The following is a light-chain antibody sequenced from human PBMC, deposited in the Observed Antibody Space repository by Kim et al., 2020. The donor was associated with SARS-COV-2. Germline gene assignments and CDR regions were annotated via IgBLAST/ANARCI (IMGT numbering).Light chain of an antibody. V-gene: IGLV4-69*02. CDR2: LNSDGSH. J-gene: IGLJ3*02. Sequence: ASVKRACTLGSGHSRNVIAWHQQQPEKGPRYLMKLNSDGSHSKGDGIPDRFSGSSSGAKRYLTISRLQSEDEADYYCQTWVTGYQVFGGGTQLTVL. CDR1: SGHSRNV. CDR3: QTWVTGYQV.